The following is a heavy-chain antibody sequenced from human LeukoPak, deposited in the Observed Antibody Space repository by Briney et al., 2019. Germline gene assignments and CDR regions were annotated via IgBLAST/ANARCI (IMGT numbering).Heavy chain of an antibody. CDR3: ASESYYYDSSGPRERDD. CDR2: IKQDGSEK. J-gene: IGHJ4*02. Sequence: GGSLRLSCAASGFTFSSYWMSWVRQAPGKGLEWVANIKQDGSEKYYEDSVKGRFTISRDNAKNSLYLQMNSLRAEDTAVYYCASESYYYDSSGPRERDDWGQGSLVTVSS. CDR1: GFTFSSYW. V-gene: IGHV3-7*01. D-gene: IGHD3-22*01.